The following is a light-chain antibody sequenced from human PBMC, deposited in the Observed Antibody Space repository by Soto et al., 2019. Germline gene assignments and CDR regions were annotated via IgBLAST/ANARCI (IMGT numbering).Light chain of an antibody. V-gene: IGLV2-14*01. CDR1: SSDVGGYNY. Sequence: QSVLTQPAPLSGSPGQSITISCTGTSSDVGGYNYVSWYQQHPGKAPKLMIYDVSNRPSGVSNRFSGSKSGNTASLTISGLQAEDEADYYCTSYTGSSTHVFGTGTKVTVL. J-gene: IGLJ1*01. CDR2: DVS. CDR3: TSYTGSSTHV.